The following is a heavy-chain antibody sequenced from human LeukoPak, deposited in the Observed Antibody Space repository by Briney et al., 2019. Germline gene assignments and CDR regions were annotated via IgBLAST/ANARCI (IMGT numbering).Heavy chain of an antibody. Sequence: SETLSLTCAVYGGSFSGYYWSWIRQPPGKGLEWIGEINHSGSTNYNPSLKSRVTISVDTSKNQFSLKLSSVTAADTAVYYCARAPDCSSTSCSLRALDYWGQGTLVTVSS. CDR3: ARAPDCSSTSCSLRALDY. CDR2: INHSGST. V-gene: IGHV4-34*01. J-gene: IGHJ4*02. CDR1: GGSFSGYY. D-gene: IGHD2-2*01.